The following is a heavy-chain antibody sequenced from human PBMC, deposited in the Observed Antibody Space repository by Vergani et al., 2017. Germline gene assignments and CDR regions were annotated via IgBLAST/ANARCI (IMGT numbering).Heavy chain of an antibody. J-gene: IGHJ4*02. V-gene: IGHV4-34*02. CDR2: VNHSGGT. D-gene: IGHD5-12*01. Sequence: QVQLQQWGAGLLKPSETLSLTCAVSGGSFSNYYWTWIRQSPGKGLEWIGEVNHSGGTNYNPSLKSRLTISVDTSKTQFSLKLSSVTAADTAVYFCSAYVLGQYHFDYWGQGTLVTVSS. CDR3: SAYVLGQYHFDY. CDR1: GGSFSNYY.